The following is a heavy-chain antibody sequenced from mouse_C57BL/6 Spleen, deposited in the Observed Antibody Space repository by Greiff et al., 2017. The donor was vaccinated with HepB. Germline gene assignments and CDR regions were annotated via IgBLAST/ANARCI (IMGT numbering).Heavy chain of an antibody. CDR3: TRDVAYFDY. V-gene: IGHV5-9-1*02. CDR1: GFTFSSYA. Sequence: EVQRVESGEGLVKPGGSLKLSCAASGFTFSSYAMYWVRQTPEKSLEWVAYISSGGDYTYYADTLKGRFTISIDNARNTLYLQMSSLKSEDTAMYYCTRDVAYFDYWGQGTTLTVSS. CDR2: ISSGGDYT. J-gene: IGHJ2*01.